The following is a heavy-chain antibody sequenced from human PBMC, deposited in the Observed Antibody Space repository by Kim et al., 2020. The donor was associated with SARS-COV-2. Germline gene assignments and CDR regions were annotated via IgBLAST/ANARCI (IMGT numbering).Heavy chain of an antibody. J-gene: IGHJ5*02. D-gene: IGHD3-16*02. CDR3: ARIPVTFGGVIASSNCFDP. V-gene: IGHV4-39*07. Sequence: SETLSLTCTVSGGSISSSSYYWGWIRQPPGKGLEWIGSIYYSGSTYYNPSLKSRVTISVDTSKNQFSLKLSSVTAADTAVYYCARIPVTFGGVIASSNCFDPWGQGTLVTVSS. CDR2: IYYSGST. CDR1: GGSISSSSYY.